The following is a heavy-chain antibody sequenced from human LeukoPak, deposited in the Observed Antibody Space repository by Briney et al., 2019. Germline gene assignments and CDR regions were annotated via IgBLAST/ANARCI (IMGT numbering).Heavy chain of an antibody. V-gene: IGHV3-53*01. CDR1: GFTVSSNY. CDR3: GRDVGP. J-gene: IGHJ5*02. Sequence: GGSLRLSCAASGFTVSSNYMNWVRQVPGKGLEWISVIYSGGDTYYADSVKGRFTISRDNSDNTLYLQMNNLRADDTAVYYCGRDVGPWGQGTLVTVSS. CDR2: IYSGGDT.